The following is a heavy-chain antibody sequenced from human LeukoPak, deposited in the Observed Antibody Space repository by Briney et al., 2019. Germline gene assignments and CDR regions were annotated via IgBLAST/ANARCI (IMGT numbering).Heavy chain of an antibody. V-gene: IGHV3-21*01. CDR3: ARDGRITNAFDI. D-gene: IGHD3-10*01. CDR2: INI. J-gene: IGHJ3*02. Sequence: PGGSLRLSCAASGFTFSSYSMNWVRQAPGKGLEWVSSINIYYADSVKGRFTISRDNAKNSLYLQMNSLRAEDTAVYYCARDGRITNAFDIWGQGTMVTVSS. CDR1: GFTFSSYS.